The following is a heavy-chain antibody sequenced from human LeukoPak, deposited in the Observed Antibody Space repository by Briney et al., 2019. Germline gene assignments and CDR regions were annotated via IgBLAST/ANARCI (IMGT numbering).Heavy chain of an antibody. CDR1: NYTFISYG. CDR2: MNPNSGNT. D-gene: IGHD6-19*01. CDR3: ARVYSSQSVV. Sequence: ASVKVSCKASNYTFISYGISWVRQATGQGLEWMGWMNPNSGNTGYAQKFQGRVTMTRNTSISTAYMELSSLRSEDTAVYYCARVYSSQSVVWGKGTTVTISS. V-gene: IGHV1-8*02. J-gene: IGHJ6*04.